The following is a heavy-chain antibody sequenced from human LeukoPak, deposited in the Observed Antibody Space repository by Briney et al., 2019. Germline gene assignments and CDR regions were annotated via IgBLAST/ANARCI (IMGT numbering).Heavy chain of an antibody. Sequence: SETLSLTCTVSGYSISSGYYWGWIRQPPGKGLEWIGSIYHSGSTYYNPSLKSRVTISVDTSKNQFSLKLSSVTAADTAVYYCARGLRHRFSNYYYYYMDVWGKGTTVTVSS. D-gene: IGHD3-10*01. V-gene: IGHV4-38-2*02. CDR2: IYHSGST. CDR1: GYSISSGYY. J-gene: IGHJ6*03. CDR3: ARGLRHRFSNYYYYYMDV.